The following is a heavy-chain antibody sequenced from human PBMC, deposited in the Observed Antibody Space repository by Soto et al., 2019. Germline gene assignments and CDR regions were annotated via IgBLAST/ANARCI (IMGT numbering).Heavy chain of an antibody. CDR3: ANIPKGYCSSTSCYTRYYGMDV. CDR1: GFTFSSYG. V-gene: IGHV3-30*18. Sequence: GGSLSLSCATSGFTFSSYGMHWVRQAPGKGLEWVAVISYDGSNKYYADSVKGRFTISRDNSKNTLYLQMNSLRAEDTAVYYCANIPKGYCSSTSCYTRYYGMDVWGQGTTVTVSS. D-gene: IGHD2-2*02. J-gene: IGHJ6*02. CDR2: ISYDGSNK.